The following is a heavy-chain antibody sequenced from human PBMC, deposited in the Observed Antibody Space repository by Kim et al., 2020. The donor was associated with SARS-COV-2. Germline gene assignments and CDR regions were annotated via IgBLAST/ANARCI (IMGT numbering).Heavy chain of an antibody. V-gene: IGHV5-51*01. Sequence: GESLKISCKGSGYRSTSYWIGWVRQMPGKGLEWMGIIYPGDSDTRYSPSFQGRVTISADKSISTAYVQWSSLEASDTAMYYCALGALTHFDYWGQGTLVTVSS. CDR1: GYRSTSYW. CDR2: IYPGDSDT. CDR3: ALGALTHFDY. D-gene: IGHD7-27*01. J-gene: IGHJ4*02.